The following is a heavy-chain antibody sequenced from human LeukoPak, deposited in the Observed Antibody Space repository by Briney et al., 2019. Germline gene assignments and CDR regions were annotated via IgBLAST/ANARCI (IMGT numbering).Heavy chain of an antibody. V-gene: IGHV4-38-2*02. D-gene: IGHD3-22*01. CDR1: GYSISTGYY. CDR3: ARMMTPRHYYDRSGYYYGAFDI. J-gene: IGHJ3*02. Sequence: SETLSLTCTVSGYSISTGYYWDWIRQPPGKGLEWIGTFYHGGSTYYNPSLKSRVTISVDTSKNQFSLNLTSVTAADTAVYYCARMMTPRHYYDRSGYYYGAFDIWGQGTMVTVSS. CDR2: FYHGGST.